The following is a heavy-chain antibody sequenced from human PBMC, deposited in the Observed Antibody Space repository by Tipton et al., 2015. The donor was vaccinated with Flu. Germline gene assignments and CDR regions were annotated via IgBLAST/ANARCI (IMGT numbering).Heavy chain of an antibody. D-gene: IGHD5-12*01. CDR1: GDSITSNHR. CDR3: ARDGSGYSDPFIDY. V-gene: IGHV4-4*02. Sequence: TLSLTCAVSGDSITSNHRWAWVRQPPGKGLDWIGEIYHIGTTNYNPSLASRVTISVDKSENQFSLKLSSVTAADTAVYYCARDGSGYSDPFIDYWGQGTLVTVSS. CDR2: IYHIGTT. J-gene: IGHJ4*02.